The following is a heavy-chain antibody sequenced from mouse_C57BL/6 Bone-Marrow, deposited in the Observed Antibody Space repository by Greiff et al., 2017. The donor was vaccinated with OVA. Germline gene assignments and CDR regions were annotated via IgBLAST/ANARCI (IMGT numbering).Heavy chain of an antibody. CDR1: GFTFSDYG. V-gene: IGHV5-17*01. CDR3: ARGRYYGSSWYFDV. Sequence: EVKLVESGGGLVKPGGSLKLSCAASGFTFSDYGMHWVRQAPEKGLEWVAYISSGSSTIYYADTVKGRFTISRDNAKNTLFLQMTSLRSEDTAMYYCARGRYYGSSWYFDVWGTGTTVTVSS. CDR2: ISSGSSTI. J-gene: IGHJ1*03. D-gene: IGHD1-1*01.